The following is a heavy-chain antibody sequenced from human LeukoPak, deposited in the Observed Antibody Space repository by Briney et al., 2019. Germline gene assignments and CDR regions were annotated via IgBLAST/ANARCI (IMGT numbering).Heavy chain of an antibody. CDR1: GFSFRASS. D-gene: IGHD6-13*01. J-gene: IGHJ6*02. Sequence: GGSLRLSCEASGFSFRASSVNWVRQAPGKGLEWVAVIWYDGSNKYYADSVKGRFTISRDNSKNTLYLQMNSLRAEDTAVYYCARRYSSSWYSSYGMDVWGQGTTVTVSS. V-gene: IGHV3-33*08. CDR2: IWYDGSNK. CDR3: ARRYSSSWYSSYGMDV.